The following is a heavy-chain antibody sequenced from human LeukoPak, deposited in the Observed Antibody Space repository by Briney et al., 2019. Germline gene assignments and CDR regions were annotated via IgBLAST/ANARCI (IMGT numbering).Heavy chain of an antibody. Sequence: PGGSLRLSCAASGFTFSSYSMNWVRQAPGKGLEWVPSISSSSSYIYYADSVKGRFTISRDNAKNSLYLQMNSLRAEDTAVYYCARDSFGGSYPNWFDPWGQGTLVTVSS. V-gene: IGHV3-21*01. CDR3: ARDSFGGSYPNWFDP. CDR1: GFTFSSYS. CDR2: ISSSSSYI. D-gene: IGHD1-26*01. J-gene: IGHJ5*02.